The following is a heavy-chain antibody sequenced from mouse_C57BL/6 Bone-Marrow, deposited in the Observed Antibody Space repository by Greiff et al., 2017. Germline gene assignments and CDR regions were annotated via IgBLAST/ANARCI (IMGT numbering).Heavy chain of an antibody. V-gene: IGHV1-53*01. J-gene: IGHJ2*01. CDR2: INPSNGGT. D-gene: IGHD2-4*01. CDR1: VYTFTSYW. CDR3: ARGGLRRGFDY. Sequence: VKLQQPRTELVKPGASVKLSCKASVYTFTSYWMHWVKQRPGQGLEWIGNINPSNGGTNYNEKFKSKATLTVDKSSSTAYMQLSSLTSEDSAVYYCARGGLRRGFDYWGQRTTLTVSS.